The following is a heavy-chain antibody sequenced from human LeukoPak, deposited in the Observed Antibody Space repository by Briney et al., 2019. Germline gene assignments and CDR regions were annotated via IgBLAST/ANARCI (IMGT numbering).Heavy chain of an antibody. CDR2: IIPIFGTA. Sequence: SVKVSCKASGGTFSSYAISWVRQAPGQGLEWMGGIIPIFGTANYAQKFQGRVTITADKSTSTAYMELSSLRSEDTAVYYCARGALPIFGVVTSNWFDPWGQGTLVTVSS. CDR3: ARGALPIFGVVTSNWFDP. J-gene: IGHJ5*02. CDR1: GGTFSSYA. D-gene: IGHD3-3*01. V-gene: IGHV1-69*06.